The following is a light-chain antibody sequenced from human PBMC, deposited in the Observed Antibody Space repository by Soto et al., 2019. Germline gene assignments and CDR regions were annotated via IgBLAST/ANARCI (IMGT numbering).Light chain of an antibody. V-gene: IGKV1-39*01. CDR2: AAS. CDR1: QSISSY. J-gene: IGKJ1*01. CDR3: QPRYSTPRT. Sequence: DIQMTQSPSSLSASVGDRVTITCRASQSISSYLNWYQQKPGKAPKLLIYAASSLQSGVPSRFSGSGSGAGFTLTISSLEPEDFATYYCQPRYSTPRTFGQGTKGDFK.